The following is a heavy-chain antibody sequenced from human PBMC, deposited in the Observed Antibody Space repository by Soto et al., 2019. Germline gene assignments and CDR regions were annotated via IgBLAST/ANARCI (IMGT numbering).Heavy chain of an antibody. V-gene: IGHV6-1*01. CDR1: GDSVSSNSAA. Sequence: PPQTLSLTCAISGDSVSSNSAAWNWIRQSPTRGLEWLGRTYYRSKWYSYYAPSVRSRITIKPDTSKNQFSLQLNSVIPDDTAINYCARGPSHVDTWGQGILVTVCS. J-gene: IGHJ5*02. CDR3: ARGPSHVDT. CDR2: TYYRSKWYS.